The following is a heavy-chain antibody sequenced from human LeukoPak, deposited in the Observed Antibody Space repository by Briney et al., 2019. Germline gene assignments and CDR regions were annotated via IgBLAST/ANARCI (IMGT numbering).Heavy chain of an antibody. D-gene: IGHD6-6*01. Sequence: GGSLRLSCAASGFTFRSYGMHWVRQAPGKGLEWVAVISYDGSNKYYADSVKGRFTISRDNSKNTLYLQMNSLRAEDTAVYYCAKSPGKARSSIDYWGQGTLVTVSS. CDR3: AKSPGKARSSIDY. CDR2: ISYDGSNK. V-gene: IGHV3-30*18. CDR1: GFTFRSYG. J-gene: IGHJ4*02.